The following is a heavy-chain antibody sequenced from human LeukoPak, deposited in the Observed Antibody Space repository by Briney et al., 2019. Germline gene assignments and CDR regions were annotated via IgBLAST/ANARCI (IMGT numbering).Heavy chain of an antibody. D-gene: IGHD3-10*01. V-gene: IGHV3-30*04. CDR3: ARPDDLESFYRANHY. CDR2: ISNDGNNK. J-gene: IGHJ4*02. Sequence: GGSLRLSCAASGLSFNSYPMHWVRQAPGKGLEWVAVISNDGNNKYYADSVKGRFTISRDNSNNTLSLQMNGLRVEDTAVYYCARPDDLESFYRANHYWGRGTLVTVS. CDR1: GLSFNSYP.